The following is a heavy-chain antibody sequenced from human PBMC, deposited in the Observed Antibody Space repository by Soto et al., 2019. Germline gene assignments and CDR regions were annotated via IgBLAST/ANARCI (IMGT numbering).Heavy chain of an antibody. CDR1: EAPSAAML. V-gene: IGHV1-69*13. CDR2: IIPIFGTA. CDR3: ARDRIIAARPVLYYFDY. D-gene: IGHD6-6*01. Sequence: ASVKVPARLLEAPSAAMLSAGCDRPLDKGLSGWEGIIPIFGTANYAQKFQGRVTITADESTSTAYMELSSLRSEDTAVYYCARDRIIAARPVLYYFDYWGQGTLVTVSS. J-gene: IGHJ4*02.